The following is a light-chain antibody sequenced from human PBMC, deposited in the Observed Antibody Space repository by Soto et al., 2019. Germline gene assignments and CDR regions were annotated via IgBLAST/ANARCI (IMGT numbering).Light chain of an antibody. CDR2: AVN. CDR1: SGDVGGYNS. CDR3: SSYAGSTYV. V-gene: IGLV2-8*01. J-gene: IGLJ1*01. Sequence: QSVLTQPPSASGSPGQSVTISCTGTSGDVGGYNSVSWYQQHPGKAPKLMIYAVNKRPSGVPDRFSGSKSDNTASLTVSGLRAEDEADYYCSSYAGSTYVFGTGTKVTVL.